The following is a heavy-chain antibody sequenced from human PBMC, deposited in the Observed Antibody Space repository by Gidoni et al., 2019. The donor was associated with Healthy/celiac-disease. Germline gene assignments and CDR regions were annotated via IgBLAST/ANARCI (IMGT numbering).Heavy chain of an antibody. CDR3: AKIAAAGRGVYYSALDV. CDR2: ISYDGSNK. V-gene: IGHV3-30*18. J-gene: IGHJ6*02. Sequence: QVQLVESGGGVVQPGRSLRLSCAASRFTFSIYGMHWVRQAPGKGLEWVAGISYDGSNKYYADSVKGRFTISRDNSQNTLYLQMNSLRAEDTAIYYWAKIAAAGRGVYYSALDVWGQGTTVTVSS. CDR1: RFTFSIYG. D-gene: IGHD6-13*01.